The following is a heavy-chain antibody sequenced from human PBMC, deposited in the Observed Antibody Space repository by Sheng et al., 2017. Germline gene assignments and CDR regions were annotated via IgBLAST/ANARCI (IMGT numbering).Heavy chain of an antibody. CDR3: ARDSTTEYFQH. V-gene: IGHV3-30*04. Sequence: QVQLVESGGGVVQPGRSLRLSCAASGFTFSSYAMHWVRQAPGKGLEWVAVISYDGSNKYYADSVKGRFTISRDNSKNTLYLQMNSLRAEDTAVYYCARDSTTEYFQHWGQGTLVTVSS. CDR1: GFTFSSYA. D-gene: IGHD2-2*01. CDR2: ISYDGSNK. J-gene: IGHJ1*01.